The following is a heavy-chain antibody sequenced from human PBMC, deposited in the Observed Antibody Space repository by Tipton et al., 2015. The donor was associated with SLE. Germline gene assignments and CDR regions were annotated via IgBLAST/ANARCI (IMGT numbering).Heavy chain of an antibody. V-gene: IGHV4-61*05. D-gene: IGHD1-26*01. CDR3: ASQGRWEYYFDY. Sequence: TLSLTCTVSGGSISSSSYYWGWIRQPPGKGLEWIGYIYYSGSTNYNPSLNSRVTISVDTSKNQFSLKLSSVTAADTAVYYCASQGRWEYYFDYWGQGTLVTVSS. CDR1: GGSISSSSYY. CDR2: IYYSGST. J-gene: IGHJ4*02.